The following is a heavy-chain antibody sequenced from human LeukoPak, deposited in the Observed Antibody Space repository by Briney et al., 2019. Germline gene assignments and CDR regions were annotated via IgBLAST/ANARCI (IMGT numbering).Heavy chain of an antibody. V-gene: IGHV3-15*01. CDR1: GFTFSNAW. D-gene: IGHD3-22*01. CDR2: IKSKTDGGTT. Sequence: GGSLRLSCAASGFTFSNAWMSWVRQAPGKGLEWVGRIKSKTDGGTTDYAAPVKGRFTISRDDSKNTLYLQMNSLKTEDTAVYYCTTGYYYDSSDAFDIWGQGTMVTVSS. CDR3: TTGYYYDSSDAFDI. J-gene: IGHJ3*02.